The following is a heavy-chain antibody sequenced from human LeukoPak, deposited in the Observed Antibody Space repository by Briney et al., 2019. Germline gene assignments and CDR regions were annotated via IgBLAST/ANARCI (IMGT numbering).Heavy chain of an antibody. CDR3: ARSNWNYDIPNYFDY. J-gene: IGHJ4*02. Sequence: PSETLSLTCTVSGGSISSYYWSWIRQPPGKGLEWIGYIYYSGSTNYNPSLKSRVTISVDTSKNQFSLKLSSVTAADTAVYYRARSNWNYDIPNYFDYWGQGTLVTVSS. V-gene: IGHV4-59*01. D-gene: IGHD1-7*01. CDR1: GGSISSYY. CDR2: IYYSGST.